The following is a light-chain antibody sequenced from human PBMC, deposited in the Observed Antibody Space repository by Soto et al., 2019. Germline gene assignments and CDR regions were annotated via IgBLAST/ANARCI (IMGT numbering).Light chain of an antibody. CDR2: DDN. J-gene: IGLJ1*01. CDR3: AVWDDSLFYV. V-gene: IGLV1-44*01. CDR1: NSNIGTNN. Sequence: QSVLTQPPSASGTPGQRVTISCSGSNSNIGTNNVNWYQQLPGTAPKLLIHDDNQRPSGVPDRFSASKSGTSASLAISGLXXXXXAEXFCAVWDDSLFYVFGSGTKLTVL.